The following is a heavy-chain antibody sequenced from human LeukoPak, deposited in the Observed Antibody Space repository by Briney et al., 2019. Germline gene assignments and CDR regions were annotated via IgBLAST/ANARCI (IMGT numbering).Heavy chain of an antibody. CDR3: ARDSDTGAFDY. J-gene: IGHJ4*02. V-gene: IGHV3-53*01. CDR1: GFTVSSNY. D-gene: IGHD5-18*01. Sequence: PGGSLRLSCAVSGFTVSSNYMSWVRQTPGKGLEWVSVIYSGGSTYYADSVKGRFTISRDNSKNTLYLQMNSLRAEDTAVYYCARDSDTGAFDYWGQGTLVTVSS. CDR2: IYSGGST.